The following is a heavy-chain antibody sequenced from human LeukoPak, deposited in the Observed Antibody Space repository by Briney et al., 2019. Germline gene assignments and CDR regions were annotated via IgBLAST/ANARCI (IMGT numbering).Heavy chain of an antibody. V-gene: IGHV3-11*01. D-gene: IGHD4-17*01. CDR2: ISSSGSTI. CDR3: ARADYGDYVDDAFDI. CDR1: GFTFSDYY. J-gene: IGHJ3*02. Sequence: GGSLRLSCAASGFTFSDYYMSWIRQAPGKGLEWVSYISSSGSTIYYAGSVKGRFTISRDNAKNSLYLQMNSLRAEDTAVYYCARADYGDYVDDAFDIWGQGTMVTVSS.